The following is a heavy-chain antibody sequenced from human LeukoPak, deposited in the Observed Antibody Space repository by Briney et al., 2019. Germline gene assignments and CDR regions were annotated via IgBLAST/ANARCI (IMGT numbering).Heavy chain of an antibody. V-gene: IGHV4-61*02. CDR2: IYTTGST. J-gene: IGHJ4*02. CDR1: GGSIRSGGYC. Sequence: PSETLPLTCTVSGGSIRSGGYCWSWIRQPAGKGLEWIGRIYTTGSTNNNPSLKSRVTISVDTSKNQFSLKLSSVTAADTAVYYCARGFEGYCSGGSCYRHYYFDYWGQGTLVTVSS. CDR3: ARGFEGYCSGGSCYRHYYFDY. D-gene: IGHD2-15*01.